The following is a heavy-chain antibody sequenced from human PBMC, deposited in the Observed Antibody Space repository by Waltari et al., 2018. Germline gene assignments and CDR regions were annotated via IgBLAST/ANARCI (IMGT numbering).Heavy chain of an antibody. CDR1: GFTFGDYW. J-gene: IGHJ4*02. CDR2: INIDGGYI. V-gene: IGHV3-74*01. D-gene: IGHD5-18*01. CDR3: ARKGGRGYPYGPFYYDH. Sequence: EVQLVESGGGLVQPGGSLRLSCAASGFTFGDYWMHWVRQAPGKGLEWVLRINIDGGYISYTDSVKGRFTISRDNAKNTLFLQLNSLRADDTAVYYCARKGGRGYPYGPFYYDHWGQGTLVTVSP.